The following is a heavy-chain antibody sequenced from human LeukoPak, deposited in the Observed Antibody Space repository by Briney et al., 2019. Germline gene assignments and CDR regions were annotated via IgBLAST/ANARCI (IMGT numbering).Heavy chain of an antibody. CDR2: IKRKTDGKSKTDGGTT. V-gene: IGHV3-15*01. CDR3: TTDDSGYGNI. J-gene: IGHJ3*02. D-gene: IGHD5-12*01. CDR1: GIPLSNVL. Sequence: PGGSLRHSHAPSGIPLSNVLLSDVRPAPGRGLAWVDRIKRKTDGKSKTDGGTTHYAAPVKGIFTISRDDSKNTLFLQMNSLKTEDTAVYYCTTDDSGYGNIWGQGTRVTVSS.